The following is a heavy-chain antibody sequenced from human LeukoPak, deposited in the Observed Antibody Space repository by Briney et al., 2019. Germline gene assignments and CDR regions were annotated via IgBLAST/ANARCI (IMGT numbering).Heavy chain of an antibody. J-gene: IGHJ4*02. Sequence: GGSLRLSCAASGITFSSYWVHWVRQAPGKGLGWVSRINSDGSITSYADSVKGGFTISTDNAKNTLYLQMNSLRADDTAVYYCARGGDYGDFGYWGQGTLVTVSS. CDR2: INSDGSIT. CDR3: ARGGDYGDFGY. CDR1: GITFSSYW. V-gene: IGHV3-74*01. D-gene: IGHD4-17*01.